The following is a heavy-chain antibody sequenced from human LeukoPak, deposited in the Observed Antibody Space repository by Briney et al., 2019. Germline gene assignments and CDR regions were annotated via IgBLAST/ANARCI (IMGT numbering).Heavy chain of an antibody. Sequence: GGSLRLSCGASGFTFSNAWMSWVRQAPGKGLEWVGRIKSKTDGGTTDYAAPVKGRFTISRDDSKNTLYLQMNSLKTEDTAVYYCTTDQYSYGSPFDYWGQGTLVTVSS. CDR1: GFTFSNAW. CDR2: IKSKTDGGTT. D-gene: IGHD5-18*01. V-gene: IGHV3-15*01. J-gene: IGHJ4*02. CDR3: TTDQYSYGSPFDY.